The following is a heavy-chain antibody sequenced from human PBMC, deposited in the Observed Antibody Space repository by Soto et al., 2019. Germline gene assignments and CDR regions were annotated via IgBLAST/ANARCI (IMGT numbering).Heavy chain of an antibody. CDR2: IKSKTDGGTT. CDR3: TTELGYCSSTSCLPMDV. CDR1: GGTFSNAW. V-gene: IGHV3-15*01. Sequence: GGSLRLSCAASGGTFSNAWMSWVRQAPGKGLEWVGRIKSKTDGGTTDYAAPVKGRFTISRDDSKNTLYLQMNSLKTEDTAVYYCTTELGYCSSTSCLPMDVWGKGTTVTVSS. J-gene: IGHJ6*03. D-gene: IGHD2-2*01.